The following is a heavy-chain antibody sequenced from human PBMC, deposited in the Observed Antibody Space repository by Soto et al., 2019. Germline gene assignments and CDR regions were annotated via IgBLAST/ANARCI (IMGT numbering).Heavy chain of an antibody. CDR2: ISSSSDYI. CDR3: ARARVYATGPLDF. D-gene: IGHD6-13*01. Sequence: GGSLRLSCAASGFTFTSYTMNWVRQAPGKGLEWVSSISSSSDYIYYADSMKGRVTISRDNAKNSLFLDMNSLTGEDTAVYYCARARVYATGPLDFWGQGTLVTVSA. J-gene: IGHJ4*02. V-gene: IGHV3-21*06. CDR1: GFTFTSYT.